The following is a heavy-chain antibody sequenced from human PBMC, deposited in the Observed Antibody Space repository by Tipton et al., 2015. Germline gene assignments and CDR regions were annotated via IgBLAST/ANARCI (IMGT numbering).Heavy chain of an antibody. V-gene: IGHV4-59*01. J-gene: IGHJ6*02. D-gene: IGHD5-24*01. Sequence: TLSLTCSVSGDSINRYYWSWIRQPPGKGLECIGYIYYTDGAHYNPALKSRVTISVDTSKNQFSLTLNSVAAADTAVYYCARDLEHGMDVWGHGTTVIVSS. CDR1: GDSINRYY. CDR2: IYYTDGA. CDR3: ARDLEHGMDV.